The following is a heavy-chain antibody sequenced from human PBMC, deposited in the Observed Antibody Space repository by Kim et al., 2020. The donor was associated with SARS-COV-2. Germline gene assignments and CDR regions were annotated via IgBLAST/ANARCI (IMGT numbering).Heavy chain of an antibody. D-gene: IGHD3-10*01. CDR3: ARAVRGVIYSLDY. J-gene: IGHJ4*02. Sequence: YADSVKGRFTISRDNSKNTLYLQMNSLRAEDTAVYYCARAVRGVIYSLDYWGQGTLVTVSS. V-gene: IGHV3-33*01.